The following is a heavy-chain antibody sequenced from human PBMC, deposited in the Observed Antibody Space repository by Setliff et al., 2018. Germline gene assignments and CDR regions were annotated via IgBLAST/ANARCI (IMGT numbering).Heavy chain of an antibody. CDR1: GYTFIGYY. V-gene: IGHV1-2*06. Sequence: GPSVKVSCKASGYTFIGYYMYWVRQAPGQGLEWMGRINPNSGGTEYAQKFQGRVTMTRDTSISTVYMELSSLRSEDMAVYYCASTGTHSTNAFDIRGQGTMVTVSS. CDR2: INPNSGGT. CDR3: ASTGTHSTNAFDI. J-gene: IGHJ3*02. D-gene: IGHD2-8*02.